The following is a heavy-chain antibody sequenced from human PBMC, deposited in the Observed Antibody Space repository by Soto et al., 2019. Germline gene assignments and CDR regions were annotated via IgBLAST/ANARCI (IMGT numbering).Heavy chain of an antibody. CDR2: INHSGIT. D-gene: IGHD6-19*01. J-gene: IGHJ5*02. CDR1: GVSFGGYY. CDR3: ARGWLAMVAPKFDP. Sequence: QVQLQQWGAGLLKPSETLSLTCAVSGVSFGGYYWSWIRQSPGKGLEWIGEINHSGITNYNPSLRSRVTISLDTSKNQFSLILTSVTAADTAVYFCARGWLAMVAPKFDPWGQGTLVTVSS. V-gene: IGHV4-34*01.